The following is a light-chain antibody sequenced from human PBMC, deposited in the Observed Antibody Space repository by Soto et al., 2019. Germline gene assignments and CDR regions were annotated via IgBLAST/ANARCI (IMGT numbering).Light chain of an antibody. V-gene: IGLV2-8*01. CDR2: EVT. CDR3: SSYAGNNDGV. CDR1: SSDVGAFNY. J-gene: IGLJ3*02. Sequence: QAALTQPPSASGSPGQSVTISCTGTSSDVGAFNYVSWYQQHPGKAPRLIIYEVTKRPSGVPDRFSGSKSGNTASLTVSGLQTEDVADYYCSSYAGNNDGVFGGGTKLTVL.